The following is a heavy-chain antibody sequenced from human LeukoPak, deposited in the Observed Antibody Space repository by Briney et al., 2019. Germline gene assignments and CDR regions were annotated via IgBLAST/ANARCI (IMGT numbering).Heavy chain of an antibody. D-gene: IGHD5-12*01. CDR3: ARDPSGSDFDY. J-gene: IGHJ4*02. CDR2: IKQDGSEK. V-gene: IGHV3-7*01. CDR1: GFTFSLYW. Sequence: PGGSLRLSCAASGFTFSLYWMNWVRRAPGKGLEWVANIKQDGSEKNYVDSVKGRFTISRDNAKNSLYLQMNSLRAEDTAVYYCARDPSGSDFDYWGQGTLVTVSS.